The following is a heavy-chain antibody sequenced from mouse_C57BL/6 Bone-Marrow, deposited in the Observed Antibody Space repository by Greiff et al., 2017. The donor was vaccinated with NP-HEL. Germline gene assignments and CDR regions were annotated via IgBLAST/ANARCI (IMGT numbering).Heavy chain of an antibody. CDR1: GYTFTSYW. J-gene: IGHJ1*03. Sequence: QVQLQQPGAELVKPGASVKLSCKASGYTFTSYWMQWVKQRPGQGLEWIGEIDPSDSYTNYNQKFKGKATLTVDTSSSTAYMQLSSLTSEDSAVYYGARREYYGSRGWYFDVWGTGTTVTVSS. V-gene: IGHV1-50*01. D-gene: IGHD1-1*01. CDR2: IDPSDSYT. CDR3: ARREYYGSRGWYFDV.